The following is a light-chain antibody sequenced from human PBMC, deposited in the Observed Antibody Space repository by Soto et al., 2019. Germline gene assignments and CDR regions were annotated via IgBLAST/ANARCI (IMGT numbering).Light chain of an antibody. V-gene: IGLV2-14*03. CDR3: SSYTTGRTLV. CDR2: DVT. CDR1: NSDVGAYNF. J-gene: IGLJ2*01. Sequence: QSALTQPASVSGSPGQSITISCTGTNSDVGAYNFVSWYQQHPGKAPKLMIYDVTSRPSEVSNRFSGSKSGNTASLTISGLQAEDEADYYCSSYTTGRTLVFGGGTKLTVL.